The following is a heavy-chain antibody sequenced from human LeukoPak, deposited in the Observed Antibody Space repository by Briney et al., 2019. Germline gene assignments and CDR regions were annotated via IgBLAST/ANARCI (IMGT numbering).Heavy chain of an antibody. CDR2: ISGTSSTT. CDR1: GFTFSSYS. CDR3: TRWPRD. Sequence: GSLRLSCAASGFTFSSYSMNWVRQAPGKGLEWVSYISGTSSTTYYADSVKGLFTISRDNAKNSLYLQMNSLRDEDTAVYYCTRWPRDWGQGTLVTVSS. V-gene: IGHV3-48*02. J-gene: IGHJ4*02.